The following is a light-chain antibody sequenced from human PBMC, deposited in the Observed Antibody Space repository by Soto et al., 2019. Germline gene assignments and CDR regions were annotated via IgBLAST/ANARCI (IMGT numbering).Light chain of an antibody. CDR1: QSISSY. CDR3: QQSYSILWT. Sequence: DIQMTHSPSSLSASVVERVTITCQASQSISSYLNWYQQKPGKAPNLLIYATSNLQSGVPSRFSGSGSGTDFILTISSLQPEDFATYYCQQSYSILWTFGQGTKVDI. V-gene: IGKV1-39*01. J-gene: IGKJ1*01. CDR2: ATS.